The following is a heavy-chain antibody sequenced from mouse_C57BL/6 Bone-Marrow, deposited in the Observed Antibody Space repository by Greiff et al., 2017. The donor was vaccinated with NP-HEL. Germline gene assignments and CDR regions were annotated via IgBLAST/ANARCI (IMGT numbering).Heavy chain of an antibody. CDR1: GYTFTSYL. J-gene: IGHJ2*01. V-gene: IGHV1-72*01. CDR3: ARYYYGSSSFDY. D-gene: IGHD1-1*01. Sequence: QVQLQQPGAELVKPGASVKLSCKASGYTFTSYLMHWVKQRPGRGLEWIGRIDPNSGGTKYNEKFKSKATLTVDKPSSTAYMQLNSLTSEDSAVDNWARYYYGSSSFDYWGQGTTLTVSS. CDR2: IDPNSGGT.